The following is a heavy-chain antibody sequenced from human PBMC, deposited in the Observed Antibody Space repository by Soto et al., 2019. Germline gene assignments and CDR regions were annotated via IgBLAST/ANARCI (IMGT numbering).Heavy chain of an antibody. Sequence: QVQLVQSGAEVKKPGSSVKVSCKASGGTFSNYAFSWVRQAPGQGLEWLGGIMPIFGRPHCAQKFRDRVTISGGESTSSAHMVMGSLRSEATAVYYCAIWLNVAGIGGNYYYGMDVWGQGATVTVSS. D-gene: IGHD6-19*01. CDR1: GGTFSNYA. J-gene: IGHJ6*02. CDR2: IMPIFGRP. CDR3: AIWLNVAGIGGNYYYGMDV. V-gene: IGHV1-69*12.